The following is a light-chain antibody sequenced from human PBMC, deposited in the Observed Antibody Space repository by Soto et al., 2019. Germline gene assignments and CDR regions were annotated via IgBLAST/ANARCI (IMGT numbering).Light chain of an antibody. V-gene: IGLV2-8*01. CDR1: SSDVGGSNF. CDR2: EVS. Sequence: QSVLTQPPSASGSPGQSVTISCTGTSSDVGGSNFVSWYQQHPDKAPKLIIYEVSKRPSGVPDRFSGSKSGNTASLTVSGLQDEDEADYYCSSYGGSNTVVFGGGTKLTVL. CDR3: SSYGGSNTVV. J-gene: IGLJ3*02.